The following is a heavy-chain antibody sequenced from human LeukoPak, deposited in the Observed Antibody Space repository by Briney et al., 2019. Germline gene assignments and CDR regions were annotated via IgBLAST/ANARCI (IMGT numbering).Heavy chain of an antibody. V-gene: IGHV3-74*01. J-gene: IGHJ5*02. Sequence: PGGSLRLSCAASGFTFSSYWMHWVRQAPGKGLVWVSRINSDGSSTSYADSVKGRFTISRDNAKNTLYLQMNSLRAEDTAVYYCASAHKWYSSGWLFDPWGQGTLVTVSS. D-gene: IGHD6-19*01. CDR2: INSDGSST. CDR3: ASAHKWYSSGWLFDP. CDR1: GFTFSSYW.